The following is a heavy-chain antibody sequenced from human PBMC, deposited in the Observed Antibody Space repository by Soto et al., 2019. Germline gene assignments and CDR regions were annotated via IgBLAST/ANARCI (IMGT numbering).Heavy chain of an antibody. J-gene: IGHJ4*02. CDR1: GGSFSSYS. CDR2: IIPIFGAP. CDR3: ARGNSYHYDSSGYKSPFQH. V-gene: IGHV1-69*13. D-gene: IGHD3-22*01. Sequence: SVKVSCKASGGSFSSYSINWMRQAPGQGLAWMGGIIPIFGAPNYAREFQGRVTITADESTSTAYMELSSLRSEDTAVYYCARGNSYHYDSSGYKSPFQHWGQGTLVTVSS.